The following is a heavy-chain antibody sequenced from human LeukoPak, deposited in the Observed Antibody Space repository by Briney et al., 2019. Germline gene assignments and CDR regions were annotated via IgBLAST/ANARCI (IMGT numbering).Heavy chain of an antibody. CDR2: IYHSGST. D-gene: IGHD1-26*01. Sequence: PSQTLSLTCTVSGYSISSGYYWGWIRQPPGKGLEWIGSIYHSGSTYYNPSLKSRVTISVDTSKNQFSLKLSSVTAADTAVYYCARVGATEGSYFDYWGQGTLVTVSS. CDR1: GYSISSGYY. CDR3: ARVGATEGSYFDY. V-gene: IGHV4-38-2*02. J-gene: IGHJ4*02.